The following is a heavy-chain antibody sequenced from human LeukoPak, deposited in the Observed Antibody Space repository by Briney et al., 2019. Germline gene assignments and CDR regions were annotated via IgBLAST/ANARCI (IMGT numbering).Heavy chain of an antibody. Sequence: GGSLRLSCAASGFTFNSYWMSWVRQAPGKGLEWVANIKQDGSEKYYVDSVKGRFTISRDNAKNSVYLQMNSLRAEGTAVYYCARQLGGSGSYWGQGTLVTVSS. CDR2: IKQDGSEK. D-gene: IGHD3-10*01. J-gene: IGHJ4*02. V-gene: IGHV3-7*01. CDR3: ARQLGGSGSY. CDR1: GFTFNSYW.